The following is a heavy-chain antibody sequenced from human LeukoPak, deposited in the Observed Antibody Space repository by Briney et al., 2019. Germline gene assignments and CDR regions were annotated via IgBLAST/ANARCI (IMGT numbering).Heavy chain of an antibody. J-gene: IGHJ5*02. D-gene: IGHD6-13*01. V-gene: IGHV5-10-1*01. CDR3: AREAAGTINWFDP. CDR1: GYSFTSYW. Sequence: GESPKISCKGSGYSFTSYWISWVRQMPGKGLEWMGRIDPRDSYTNYNPSFQGHVTISADKSISTAYLQWSSLKASDTAIYYCAREAAGTINWFDPWGQGTLVTVSS. CDR2: IDPRDSYT.